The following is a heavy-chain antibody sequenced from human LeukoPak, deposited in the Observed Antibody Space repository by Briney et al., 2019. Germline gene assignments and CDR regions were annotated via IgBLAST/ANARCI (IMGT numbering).Heavy chain of an antibody. J-gene: IGHJ4*02. CDR2: IYYSGST. D-gene: IGHD6-19*01. CDR1: GYSITSGYF. V-gene: IGHV4-38-2*02. CDR3: ARDQRDTNPLFREQWLVPYFDY. Sequence: NPSETLSLTCTVSGYSITSGYFWGWIRQPPGKGLEWIGSIYYSGSTYYNPSLKSRVTISVDTSKNQFSLKLSSVTAADTAVYYCARDQRDTNPLFREQWLVPYFDYWGQGTLVTVSS.